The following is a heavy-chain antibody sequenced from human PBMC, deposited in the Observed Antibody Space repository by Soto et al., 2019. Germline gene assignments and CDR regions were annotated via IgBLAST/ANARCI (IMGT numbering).Heavy chain of an antibody. Sequence: RRLSCAASQFSFRSYAMHWIRQSPGKGLEWVAVISFDGNSLHYADSVRDRFTISRDNSKNTLYLQMNNLRPEDTAVYYCARTFDTITYYFDYWGLGTVVTVSS. CDR2: ISFDGNSL. V-gene: IGHV3-30-3*01. CDR1: QFSFRSYA. CDR3: ARTFDTITYYFDY. J-gene: IGHJ4*02. D-gene: IGHD3-9*01.